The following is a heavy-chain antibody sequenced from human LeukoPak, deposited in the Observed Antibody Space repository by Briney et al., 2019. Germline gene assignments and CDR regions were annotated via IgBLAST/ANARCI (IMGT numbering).Heavy chain of an antibody. V-gene: IGHV6-1*01. D-gene: IGHD3-3*01. CDR2: TYYRSKWYN. CDR1: GDSVSSNSAA. CDR3: ARHRIFTIFGGLGAFDI. J-gene: IGHJ3*02. Sequence: SQTLSLTCAISGDSVSSNSAAWHWIRQSPSRGLEWLGRTYYRSKWYNDYAVSVKSRITINPDTSKNQFSLQLNSVTPEDTAVYYCARHRIFTIFGGLGAFDIWGQGTMVTVSS.